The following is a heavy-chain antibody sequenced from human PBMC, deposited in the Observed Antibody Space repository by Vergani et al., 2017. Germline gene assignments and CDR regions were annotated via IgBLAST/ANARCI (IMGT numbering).Heavy chain of an antibody. CDR1: GYSFTSYW. Sequence: EVQLLESGGGLVQPGESLKISCKGSGYSFTSYWIGWVRQMPGKGLEWMGIIYPGDSDTRYSPSFQGQVTISADKSISTAYLQWSSLKASDTAMYYCARLGVVVAANWFDPWGQGTLVTVSS. CDR2: IYPGDSDT. CDR3: ARLGVVVAANWFDP. J-gene: IGHJ5*02. V-gene: IGHV5-51*01. D-gene: IGHD2-15*01.